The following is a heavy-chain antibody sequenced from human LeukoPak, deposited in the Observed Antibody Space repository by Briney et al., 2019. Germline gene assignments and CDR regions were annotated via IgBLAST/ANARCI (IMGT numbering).Heavy chain of an antibody. J-gene: IGHJ4*02. D-gene: IGHD2-2*01. CDR3: ARGRYYLDS. Sequence: PGGSLRLSCAASGFTFSTYWMHWVRQALGKGLVWVSRFNSDGINTSYADSVKGRFTISRDDAKNTLYLQMNSLSAEDTAVYYCARGRYYLDSWGQGTLVTVSS. CDR1: GFTFSTYW. CDR2: FNSDGINT. V-gene: IGHV3-74*01.